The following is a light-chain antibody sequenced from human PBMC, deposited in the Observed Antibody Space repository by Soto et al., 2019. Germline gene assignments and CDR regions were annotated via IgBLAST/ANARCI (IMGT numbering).Light chain of an antibody. CDR2: RNE. Sequence: QSVLTQPPSVSGSPWQSISISCSGESSNIGDNFVYWYQKVPETAPKLLIYRNEERRSGVPDRFSGSKSGTSASLAISGLRAEDEADYCCATWNHTFRGLFGGGKKL. CDR3: ATWNHTFRGL. CDR1: SSNIGDNF. V-gene: IGLV1-47*01. J-gene: IGLJ3*02.